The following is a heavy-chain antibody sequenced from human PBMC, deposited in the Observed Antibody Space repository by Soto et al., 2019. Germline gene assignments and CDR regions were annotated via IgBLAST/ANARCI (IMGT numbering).Heavy chain of an antibody. Sequence: PXXTLSLPFTVSGGSINNFYWSWIRHSPGEGLEWIGYISYTGSTNYNPSLKSRVTMSVDTSKNQVSLKLSSVTAADTAVYYCARERIAAVWGQGTTVTVSS. CDR1: GGSINNFY. V-gene: IGHV4-59*01. D-gene: IGHD6-25*01. J-gene: IGHJ6*02. CDR2: ISYTGST. CDR3: ARERIAAV.